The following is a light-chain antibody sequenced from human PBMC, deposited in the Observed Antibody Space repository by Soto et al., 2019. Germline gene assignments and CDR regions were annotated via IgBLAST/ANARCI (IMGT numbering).Light chain of an antibody. CDR3: GTRDGRLSGYV. J-gene: IGLJ1*01. Sequence: QSVLTQSPSVSAAPGQKVTISCSGSSSNIGNTYVSWYQQLPGTAPKLLIYDNNKRPSGIPDRFSGSKAGTSATLGITGLQTGDEADYYCGTRDGRLSGYVFGTGPKVTV. CDR2: DNN. V-gene: IGLV1-51*01. CDR1: SSNIGNTY.